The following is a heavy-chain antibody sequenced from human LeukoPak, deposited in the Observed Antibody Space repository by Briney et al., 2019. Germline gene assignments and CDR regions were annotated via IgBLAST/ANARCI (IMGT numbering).Heavy chain of an antibody. D-gene: IGHD3-22*01. CDR1: GGSFSGYY. Sequence: SETLSLTCAVYGGSFSGYYWGWIRQPPGKGLEWIGSIYNSGNTYYTPSLKSRVTISVKTSKNQFSLKLSSVTAADTAVYYCARVTGYMIEDYFDYWGQGTLVTVSS. V-gene: IGHV4-34*01. J-gene: IGHJ4*02. CDR3: ARVTGYMIEDYFDY. CDR2: IYNSGNT.